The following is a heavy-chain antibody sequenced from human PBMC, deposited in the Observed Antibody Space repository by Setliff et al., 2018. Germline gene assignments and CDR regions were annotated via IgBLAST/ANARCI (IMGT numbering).Heavy chain of an antibody. CDR1: GFSFSTYT. D-gene: IGHD6-13*01. CDR2: ISSSSSYI. J-gene: IGHJ4*02. V-gene: IGHV3-21*01. CDR3: ARGIYSSSPLVAYFDY. Sequence: GGSLRLSCAASGFSFSTYTMNWVRQAPGGGLQWVSSISSSSSYIYYADSVQGRFTISRDNAKNSLYLQMNSLRAEDTAVYYCARGIYSSSPLVAYFDYWGQGTLVTVSS.